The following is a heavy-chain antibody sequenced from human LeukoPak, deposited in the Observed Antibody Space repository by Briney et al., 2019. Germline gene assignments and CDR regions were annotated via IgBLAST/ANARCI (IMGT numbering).Heavy chain of an antibody. Sequence: SETLSLTCTVSGGSISSSSYYWGWNRQPPGKGLEWIGYIYYSGSTNYNPSLKSRVTISVDTSKNQFSLKLSSVTAADTAVYYCARALTGAFDYWGQGTLVTVSS. V-gene: IGHV4-61*05. J-gene: IGHJ4*02. CDR3: ARALTGAFDY. D-gene: IGHD3-9*01. CDR1: GGSISSSSYY. CDR2: IYYSGST.